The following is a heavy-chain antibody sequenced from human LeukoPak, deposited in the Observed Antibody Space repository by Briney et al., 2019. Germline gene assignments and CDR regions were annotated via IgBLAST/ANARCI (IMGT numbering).Heavy chain of an antibody. CDR2: INHSGST. CDR3: ARGEQLVGEFDY. J-gene: IGHJ4*02. V-gene: IGHV4-34*01. D-gene: IGHD6-13*01. CDR1: GGSFSGYY. Sequence: SETLSLTCAVYGGSFSGYYWSWIRQPPGKGLEWIGEINHSGSTNYNPSLKSRVTISVDTSKNQFSLKLSSVTAADTAVYYCARGEQLVGEFDYWGQGTLVTVSS.